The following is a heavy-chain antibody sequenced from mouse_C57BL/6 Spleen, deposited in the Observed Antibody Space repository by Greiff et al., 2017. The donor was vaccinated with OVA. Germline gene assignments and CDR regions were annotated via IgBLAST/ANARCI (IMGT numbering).Heavy chain of an antibody. CDR1: GYTFTDYE. V-gene: IGHV1-15*01. D-gene: IGHD3-2*02. J-gene: IGHJ3*01. CDR2: IDPETGGT. Sequence: VQLQQSGAELVRPGASVTLSCKASGYTFTDYEMHWVKQTPVHGLEWIGAIDPETGGTAYNQKFKGKAILTADKSSSTAYMELRSLTSEDSAVYYCTRDDSSGSAWFAYWGQGTLVTVSA. CDR3: TRDDSSGSAWFAY.